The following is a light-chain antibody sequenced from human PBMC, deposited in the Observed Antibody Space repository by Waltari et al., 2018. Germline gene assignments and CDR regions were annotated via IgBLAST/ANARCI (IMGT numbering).Light chain of an antibody. CDR3: SSYARGSVI. J-gene: IGLJ2*01. Sequence: QSALTQPASVSGSPGQSITISCTGTSSDIGSYYLVSWYQQHPGKVPNLMIYHVTKRPSGVSNRFSGSKSGNTASLTISGLQAEDEADYYCSSYARGSVIFGGGTKLTVL. CDR2: HVT. CDR1: SSDIGSYYL. V-gene: IGLV2-23*02.